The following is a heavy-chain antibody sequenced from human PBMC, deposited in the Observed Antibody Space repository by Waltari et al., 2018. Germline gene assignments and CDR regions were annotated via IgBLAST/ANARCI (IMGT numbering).Heavy chain of an antibody. V-gene: IGHV3-48*03. CDR1: GFTFSSYE. J-gene: IGHJ4*02. CDR3: ARGGIYGHYFDY. Sequence: EVQLVESGGGLVQPGGSLRLSCAAPGFTFSSYEMNWVRQAPGKGLEWVSYISSSGSTIYYADSVKGRFTISRDNAKNSLYLQMNSLRAEDTAVYYCARGGIYGHYFDYWGQGTLVTVSS. D-gene: IGHD4-17*01. CDR2: ISSSGSTI.